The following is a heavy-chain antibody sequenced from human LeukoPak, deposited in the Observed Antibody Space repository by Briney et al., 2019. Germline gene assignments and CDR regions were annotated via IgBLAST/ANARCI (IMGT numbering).Heavy chain of an antibody. D-gene: IGHD3-22*01. V-gene: IGHV4-59*01. CDR2: IYYSGST. CDR1: GGSISSYY. J-gene: IGHJ4*02. CDR3: LGWDPVVKSDY. Sequence: SETLSLTCTVSGGSISSYYWSWIRQPPGKGLEWIGYIYYSGSTNYNPSLKSRVTISVDTSKNQFSLKLSSVTAADTAVYYCLGWDPVVKSDYWGQGTLVTVSS.